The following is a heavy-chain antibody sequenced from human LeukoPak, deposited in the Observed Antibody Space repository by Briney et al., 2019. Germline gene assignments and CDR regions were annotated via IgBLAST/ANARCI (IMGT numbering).Heavy chain of an antibody. CDR1: GFAFSSYTFSTYA. V-gene: IGHV3-23*01. J-gene: IGHJ6*03. D-gene: IGHD2-15*01. Sequence: GGSLRLSCAASGFAFSSYTFSTYAMSWVRQAPGKGLERVSAVSASGVSTYYADSVKGRFTISRDNSKNTLYLQMNGLRAEDTAVYYCAKGVEDSGIYYYYYMDVWGKGTTVTVSS. CDR2: VSASGVST. CDR3: AKGVEDSGIYYYYYMDV.